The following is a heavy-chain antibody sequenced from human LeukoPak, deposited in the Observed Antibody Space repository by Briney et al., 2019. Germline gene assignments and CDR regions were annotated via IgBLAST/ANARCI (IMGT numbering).Heavy chain of an antibody. V-gene: IGHV3-23*01. D-gene: IGHD3-9*01. J-gene: IGHJ4*02. CDR3: AEDGGPLRHSDWFFDY. Sequence: GGSLRLSCVASGFIFDNYVMTWVRQAPGKGLEWVSGIGGSGFSTYYSDSVKGRFTISRDNSKNTLYLQMNSLRAEDTAVYYCAEDGGPLRHSDWFFDYWGQGILVTVSS. CDR1: GFIFDNYV. CDR2: IGGSGFST.